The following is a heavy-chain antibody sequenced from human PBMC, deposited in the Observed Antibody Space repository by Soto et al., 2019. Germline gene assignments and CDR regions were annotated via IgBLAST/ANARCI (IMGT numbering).Heavy chain of an antibody. Sequence: GSLRLSCAASGFTVSSNYMSWVRQAPGKGLEWVSVIYSGGSTYYADSVKGRFTISRDNSKNTLYLQMNSLRAEDTAVYYCARDSSIAARPGDGYFDYWGQGTLVTVSS. CDR3: ARDSSIAARPGDGYFDY. D-gene: IGHD6-6*01. CDR2: IYSGGST. CDR1: GFTVSSNY. J-gene: IGHJ4*02. V-gene: IGHV3-66*01.